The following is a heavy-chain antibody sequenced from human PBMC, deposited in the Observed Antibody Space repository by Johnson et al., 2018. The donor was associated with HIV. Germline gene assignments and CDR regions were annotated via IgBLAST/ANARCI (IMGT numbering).Heavy chain of an antibody. D-gene: IGHD2-21*01. J-gene: IGHJ3*01. CDR2: INWNGGST. V-gene: IGHV3-20*04. CDR1: GFTFSSYA. Sequence: VQLVESGGGLVQPGGSLRLSCAASGFTFSSYAMSWVRQAPGKGLEWVSGINWNGGSTGYADSVKGRFTISRDNAKNSLYLQMNSLRAEDTAVYYCTRGRHSLDAFDVWGQGTMVTVSS. CDR3: TRGRHSLDAFDV.